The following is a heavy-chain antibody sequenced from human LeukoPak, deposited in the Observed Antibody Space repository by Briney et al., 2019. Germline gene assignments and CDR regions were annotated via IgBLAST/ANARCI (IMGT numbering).Heavy chain of an antibody. V-gene: IGHV4-4*02. CDR3: ARDLRYYYDSSGWTDY. J-gene: IGHJ4*02. Sequence: SETLSLTCAVSGGSISSSNWWSWVRQPPGKGLEWIGEIYHSGSTNYNPPLKSRVTISVDKSKNQFSLKLSSVTAADTAVYYRARDLRYYYDSSGWTDYWGQGTLVTVSS. D-gene: IGHD3-22*01. CDR1: GGSISSSNW. CDR2: IYHSGST.